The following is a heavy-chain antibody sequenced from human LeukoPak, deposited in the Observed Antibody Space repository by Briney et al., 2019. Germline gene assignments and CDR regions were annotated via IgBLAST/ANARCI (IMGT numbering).Heavy chain of an antibody. Sequence: AASVKVSCKPSGYTFTSYGISWVRQAPGQGLEWMGRIIPILGIANYAQKFQGRVTITADKSTSTAYMELSSLRSEDTAVYYCARDINIPYSYGYDYYYGMDVWGQGTTVTVSS. CDR1: GYTFTSYG. V-gene: IGHV1-69*04. J-gene: IGHJ6*02. D-gene: IGHD5-18*01. CDR2: IIPILGIA. CDR3: ARDINIPYSYGYDYYYGMDV.